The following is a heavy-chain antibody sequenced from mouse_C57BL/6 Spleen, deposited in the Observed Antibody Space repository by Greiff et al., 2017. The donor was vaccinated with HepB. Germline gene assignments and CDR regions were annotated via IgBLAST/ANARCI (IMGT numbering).Heavy chain of an antibody. CDR2: ISGGGGNT. Sequence: EVKLVESGGGLVKPGGSLKLSCAASGFTFSSYTMSWVRQTPEKRLEWVATISGGGGNTYYPDSVKGRFTISRDNAKNTLYLQMSSLRSEDTALYYCAASYYYGSSTFFDYWGQGTTLTVSS. V-gene: IGHV5-9*01. CDR1: GFTFSSYT. D-gene: IGHD1-1*01. J-gene: IGHJ2*01. CDR3: AASYYYGSSTFFDY.